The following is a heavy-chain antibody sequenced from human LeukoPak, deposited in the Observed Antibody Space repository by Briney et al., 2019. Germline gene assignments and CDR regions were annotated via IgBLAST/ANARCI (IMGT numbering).Heavy chain of an antibody. CDR2: ISGSGGST. D-gene: IGHD5-24*01. CDR1: GFTFSTYA. Sequence: PGGSLRLSCAASGFTFSTYAMSWVRQAPGKGLEWVSSISGSGGSTYYADSVRGRFTISRDNSKNTLYLQMNSLRVQDTAVYYCAKDHERWLQFSFDYWGQGTLVTVSS. V-gene: IGHV3-23*01. J-gene: IGHJ4*02. CDR3: AKDHERWLQFSFDY.